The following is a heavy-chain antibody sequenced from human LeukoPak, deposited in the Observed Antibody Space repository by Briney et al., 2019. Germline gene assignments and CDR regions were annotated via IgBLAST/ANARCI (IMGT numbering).Heavy chain of an antibody. J-gene: IGHJ4*02. Sequence: PSETLSLTCTVSGGSISSGGYYWSWIRQHPGKGLEWIGYIYYSGSTYYNPSLKSRVTISVDTSKNQFSLKLSSVTAADTAVYYCARYTLREERFDYWGQGTLVTVSS. V-gene: IGHV4-31*03. CDR3: ARYTLREERFDY. CDR2: IYYSGST. D-gene: IGHD1-1*01. CDR1: GGSISSGGYY.